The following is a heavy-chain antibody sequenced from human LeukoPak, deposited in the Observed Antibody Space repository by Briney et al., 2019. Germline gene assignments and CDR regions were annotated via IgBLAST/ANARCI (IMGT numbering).Heavy chain of an antibody. CDR3: AKDAIPLRRAYCGGDCYVYYYYGMDV. J-gene: IGHJ6*02. CDR2: ISYDGSNK. CDR1: GFTFSSYG. Sequence: GGSLRLSCAASGFTFSSYGMHWVRQAPGKGLEWVAVISYDGSNKYYADSVKGRFTISRDNSKNTLYLQMNSLRAEDTAVYYCAKDAIPLRRAYCGGDCYVYYYYGMDVWGQGTTVTVSS. D-gene: IGHD2-21*02. V-gene: IGHV3-30*18.